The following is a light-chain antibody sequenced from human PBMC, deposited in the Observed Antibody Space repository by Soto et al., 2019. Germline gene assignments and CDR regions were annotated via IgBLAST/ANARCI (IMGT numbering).Light chain of an antibody. Sequence: QTVVTQEPSLTVSPGGTVTLTCASSTGAVTTAYYPNWFQQKPGQAPRPLIYSTSNKHSWTPARFSGSLLGGKAALTLSGVQPEEEAEYYCLLYHGGAQHVVFGGGTKLTVL. J-gene: IGLJ2*01. V-gene: IGLV7-43*01. CDR2: STS. CDR1: TGAVTTAYY. CDR3: LLYHGGAQHVV.